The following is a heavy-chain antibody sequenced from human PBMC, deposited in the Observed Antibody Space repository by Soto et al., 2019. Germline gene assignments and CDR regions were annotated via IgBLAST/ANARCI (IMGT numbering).Heavy chain of an antibody. J-gene: IGHJ4*02. CDR3: ARVKVRGATGDLDY. CDR1: GYSFTGYY. D-gene: IGHD1-26*01. Sequence: GASVKVSCKASGYSFTGYYMHWVRQAPGQGLEWMGWINPNSGGSNYAQKFQGRVTMTRDTSISTAYMELSSLRSDDTALYYCARVKVRGATGDLDYWGQGTLVTVSS. CDR2: INPNSGGS. V-gene: IGHV1-2*02.